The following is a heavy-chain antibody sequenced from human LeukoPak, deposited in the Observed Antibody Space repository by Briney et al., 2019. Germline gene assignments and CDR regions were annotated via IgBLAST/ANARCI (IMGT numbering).Heavy chain of an antibody. CDR1: GGSISSGGYY. CDR3: ARAPAQWLAYYFDY. Sequence: SQTLSLTCTVSGGSISSGGYYWSWIRQPPGKGLEWIGYIYHSGSTYYNPSLKSRVTISVDRSKNQFSLKLSSVTAADTAVYYCARAPAQWLAYYFDYWGQGTLVTVSS. CDR2: IYHSGST. J-gene: IGHJ4*02. D-gene: IGHD6-19*01. V-gene: IGHV4-30-2*01.